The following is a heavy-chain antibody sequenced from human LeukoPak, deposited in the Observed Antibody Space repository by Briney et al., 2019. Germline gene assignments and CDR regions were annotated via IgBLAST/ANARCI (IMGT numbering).Heavy chain of an antibody. D-gene: IGHD2-2*01. J-gene: IGHJ4*02. CDR1: GYPFSRYR. CDR3: VRGYCSSTSCLTPFDY. CDR2: ISSYGSHT. V-gene: IGHV3-74*01. Sequence: GGSLRLSCAASGYPFSRYRMHWVRQAPGKGLVWVSRISSYGSHTSYANSVKGRFTISRDNAKNTMYLQMNSLRAEDTAVYYCVRGYCSSTSCLTPFDYCGQRTLVTVSS.